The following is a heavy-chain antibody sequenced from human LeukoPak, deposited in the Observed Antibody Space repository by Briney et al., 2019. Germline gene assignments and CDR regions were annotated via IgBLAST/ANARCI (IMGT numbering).Heavy chain of an antibody. CDR1: GFTFSNYW. D-gene: IGHD3-22*01. CDR2: IKSDGRT. V-gene: IGHV3-74*01. J-gene: IGHJ1*01. Sequence: SGGSLRLSCAAAGFTFSNYWMHWVRQAPGKGLVWVSRIKSDGRTNYADSVKGRFTISRDNAKNTVSLQMNSLRAEDTGVYYCARAPSEIGGYYPEYFRHWGKGTLVTVSS. CDR3: ARAPSEIGGYYPEYFRH.